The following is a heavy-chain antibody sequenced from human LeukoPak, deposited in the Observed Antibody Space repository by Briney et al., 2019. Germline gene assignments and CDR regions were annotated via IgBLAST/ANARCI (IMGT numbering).Heavy chain of an antibody. V-gene: IGHV4-34*01. D-gene: IGHD3-16*02. CDR3: ARWVTYYDYVWGSYRSNWFDP. CDR2: INHSGST. Sequence: SETLSLTCAVYGGSFSGYYWSWIRQPPGKGLEWIGEINHSGSTNYNPSLKSRVTISVDTSKNQFSLKLSSVTAADTAVYYCARWVTYYDYVWGSYRSNWFDPWGQGTLVTVSS. CDR1: GGSFSGYY. J-gene: IGHJ5*02.